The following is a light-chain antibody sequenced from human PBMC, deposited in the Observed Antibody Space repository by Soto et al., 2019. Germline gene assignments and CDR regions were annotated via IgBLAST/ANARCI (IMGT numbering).Light chain of an antibody. CDR2: VGTGGIVG. J-gene: IGLJ1*01. Sequence: QSVLTQPPSASASLGASVTLTCTLSSGHSYYRVDWYQQRPGKGPRFVMRVGTGGIVGSKGDGIPDRFSVLGSGLNRYLTIKNIQEEDESDYHCGADHGSGSDFAYVFGTGTKVTVL. CDR1: SGHSYYR. CDR3: GADHGSGSDFAYV. V-gene: IGLV9-49*01.